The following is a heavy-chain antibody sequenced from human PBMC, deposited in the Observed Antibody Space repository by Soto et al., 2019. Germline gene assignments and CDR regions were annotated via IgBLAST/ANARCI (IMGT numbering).Heavy chain of an antibody. CDR1: GFSLSTSGVG. V-gene: IGHV2-5*02. CDR2: IYWDDDK. Sequence: QITLKESGPTLVKPTQTLTLTCTFSGFSLSTSGVGVGWIRQPPGKALEWLALIYWDDDKRYSPSLKSRLTLSQHTSTNHVVPTQTTIGPVCTATNYRANIPYLYYYGMDVWGQGTTVTVSS. J-gene: IGHJ6*02. CDR3: ANIPYLYYYGMDV.